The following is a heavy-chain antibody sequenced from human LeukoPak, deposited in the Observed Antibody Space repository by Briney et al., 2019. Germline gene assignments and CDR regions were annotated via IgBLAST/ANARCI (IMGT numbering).Heavy chain of an antibody. J-gene: IGHJ3*02. CDR1: GFTFRDYY. CDR2: ITNSGTTT. CDR3: ARAFNDAFDI. V-gene: IGHV3-11*04. Sequence: PGGSLRLSCAASGFTFRDYYMGWIRQAPGKGLEWILYITNSGTTTYIADSVEGRFAISRDNAKSSLYLQMNSLRAEDTAVYYCARAFNDAFDIWGQGTVVTVSS.